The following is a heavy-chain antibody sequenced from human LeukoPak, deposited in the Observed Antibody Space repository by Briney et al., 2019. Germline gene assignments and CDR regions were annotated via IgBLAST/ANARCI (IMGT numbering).Heavy chain of an antibody. D-gene: IGHD6-13*01. CDR3: AKLSSSSPLNFDY. CDR1: GFTFSSYA. J-gene: IGHJ4*02. CDR2: ISGSGGST. V-gene: IGHV3-23*01. Sequence: GGSLRLSCAASGFTFSSYAMGWVRQAQGKGLEWVSAISGSGGSTYYADSVKGRFTISRDNSKNTLYLQMNSLRAEDTAVYYCAKLSSSSPLNFDYWGQGTLVTVSS.